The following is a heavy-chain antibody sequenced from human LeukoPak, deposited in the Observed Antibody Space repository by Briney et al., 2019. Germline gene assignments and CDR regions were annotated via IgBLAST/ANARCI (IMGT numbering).Heavy chain of an antibody. CDR1: GYTFTDYY. D-gene: IGHD3-16*01. CDR2: INPNSGGI. Sequence: GASVKVSCKTSGYTFTDYYLHWVRQAPGQGLEWMGWINPNSGGISSAQKVQGRVTMTRDTSITTVYMEVSWLTSDDTAIYYCARADRLHGGPYLIGPWGQGTLVTVSS. J-gene: IGHJ5*02. V-gene: IGHV1-2*02. CDR3: ARADRLHGGPYLIGP.